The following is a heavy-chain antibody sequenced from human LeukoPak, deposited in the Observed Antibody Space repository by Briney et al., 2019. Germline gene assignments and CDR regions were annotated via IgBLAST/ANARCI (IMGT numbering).Heavy chain of an antibody. J-gene: IGHJ4*02. Sequence: GKSLTLSCVVSGFNFDNFAMHWVRQPLGKGLEWVAVISDDGSNKYYADSVRGRFNISRDNSKNTLYVQMNSLRLEDTAVYYCARDLYSGAWFPDFWGQGTLVTVSS. V-gene: IGHV3-30*16. D-gene: IGHD1-26*01. CDR2: ISDDGSNK. CDR1: GFNFDNFA. CDR3: ARDLYSGAWFPDF.